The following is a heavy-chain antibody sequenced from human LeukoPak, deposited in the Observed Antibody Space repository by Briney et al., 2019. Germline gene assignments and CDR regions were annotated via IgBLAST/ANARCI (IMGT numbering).Heavy chain of an antibody. Sequence: GGSLRLSCAASGFTFSSYGMHWVRQAPGKGLEWVAVISYDGSNKYYADSVKGRFTISRDNSKNTLYLQMNSLRAEDTAVYYCARSPYSSGWYGYYFDYWGQGTLVTVSS. J-gene: IGHJ4*02. V-gene: IGHV3-30*03. D-gene: IGHD6-19*01. CDR1: GFTFSSYG. CDR3: ARSPYSSGWYGYYFDY. CDR2: ISYDGSNK.